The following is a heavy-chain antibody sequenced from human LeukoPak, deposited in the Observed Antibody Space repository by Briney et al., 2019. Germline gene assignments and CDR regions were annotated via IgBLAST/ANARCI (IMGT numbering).Heavy chain of an antibody. V-gene: IGHV3-30*18. CDR2: VSFDGSNQ. CDR1: RFTFSNYG. Sequence: PGGSLRLSCASSRFTFSNYGMHWVRQAPGKGLEWVAFVSFDGSNQHYEDSVKGRFTISRDNSKNTLYLQMNSLRAEDTAVYYCAKLQGPKTSAAGTWGQGTLVTVSS. J-gene: IGHJ5*02. CDR3: AKLQGPKTSAAGT. D-gene: IGHD6-13*01.